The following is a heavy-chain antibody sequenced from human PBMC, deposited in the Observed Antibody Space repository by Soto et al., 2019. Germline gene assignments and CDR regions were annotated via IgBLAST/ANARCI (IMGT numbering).Heavy chain of an antibody. J-gene: IGHJ6*03. Sequence: GGSLRFSCAASGFTFSSYAMSWVRQAPGKGLEWVSAISGSGGSTYYADSVKGRFTISRDNSKNTLYLQMNSLRAEDTAVYYCAKDGRAYYYYMDVWGKGTTVTVSS. D-gene: IGHD3-10*01. CDR3: AKDGRAYYYYMDV. CDR2: ISGSGGST. CDR1: GFTFSSYA. V-gene: IGHV3-23*01.